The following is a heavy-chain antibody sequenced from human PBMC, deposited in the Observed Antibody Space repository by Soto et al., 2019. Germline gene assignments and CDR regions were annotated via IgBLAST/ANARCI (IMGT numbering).Heavy chain of an antibody. Sequence: ASVNVSCKASGYTFTGYYMHWVRQAPGQGLEWMGWINAYNGNTNYAQNLQGRLTMTTDTSTSTAYMELRSLRSDDTAVYYCARDWFGVDYWGQGTLVTVSS. CDR2: INAYNGNT. D-gene: IGHD3-16*01. V-gene: IGHV1-18*04. J-gene: IGHJ4*02. CDR1: GYTFTGYY. CDR3: ARDWFGVDY.